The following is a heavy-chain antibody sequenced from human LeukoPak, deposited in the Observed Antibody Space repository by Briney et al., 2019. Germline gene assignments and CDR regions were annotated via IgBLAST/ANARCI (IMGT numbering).Heavy chain of an antibody. Sequence: PGGSLRPSCAASGFTFSSYSMNWVRQAPGKGLEWLAVVWYDGSNQEYADSVRGRFTISRDNSKSTLYLQIHSLRADDTAVYYCARYTGTSREGAPDYWGQGTLVTVSS. CDR3: ARYTGTSREGAPDY. V-gene: IGHV3-33*08. J-gene: IGHJ4*02. D-gene: IGHD1-26*01. CDR1: GFTFSSYS. CDR2: VWYDGSNQ.